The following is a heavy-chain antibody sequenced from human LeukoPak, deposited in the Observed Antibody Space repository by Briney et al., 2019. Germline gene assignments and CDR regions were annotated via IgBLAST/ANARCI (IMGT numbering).Heavy chain of an antibody. Sequence: GGSLRLSCAASGFTFGTYWMGWVRQAPGKGLEWVSYISSSGSTIYYADSVKGRFTISRDNAKNSLYLQMNGLRAEDTAVYYCASLNMVRGDSFDYWGQGTLVTVSS. CDR2: ISSSGSTI. J-gene: IGHJ4*02. CDR1: GFTFGTYW. CDR3: ASLNMVRGDSFDY. D-gene: IGHD3-10*01. V-gene: IGHV3-11*01.